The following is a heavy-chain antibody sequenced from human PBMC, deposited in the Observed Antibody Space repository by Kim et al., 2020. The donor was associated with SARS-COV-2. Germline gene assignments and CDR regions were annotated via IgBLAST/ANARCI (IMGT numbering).Heavy chain of an antibody. J-gene: IGHJ6*02. CDR3: AKDIVPAAMLVEVGYYYYYGMDV. CDR1: GFTFDDYA. Sequence: GGSLRLSCAASGFTFDDYAMHWVRQAPGKGLEWVSGISWNSGSIGYADSVKGRFTISRDNAKNSLYLQMNSLRAEDTALYYCAKDIVPAAMLVEVGYYYYYGMDVWGQGTTVTVSS. D-gene: IGHD2-2*01. CDR2: ISWNSGSI. V-gene: IGHV3-9*01.